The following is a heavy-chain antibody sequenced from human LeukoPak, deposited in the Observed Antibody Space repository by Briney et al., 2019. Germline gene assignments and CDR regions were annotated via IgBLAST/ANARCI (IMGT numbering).Heavy chain of an antibody. CDR1: GYTLTELS. J-gene: IGHJ1*01. CDR3: ATISGNYYDSSGYSSWYFQH. CDR2: FDPKDGET. V-gene: IGHV1-24*01. Sequence: ASVKVSCKVSGYTLTELSMHWVRQAPGKGLEWMGGFDPKDGETIYAQKFQGRVTMTEDTSTDTAYMELSSLRSEDTAVYYCATISGNYYDSSGYSSWYFQHWGQGTLVTVSS. D-gene: IGHD3-22*01.